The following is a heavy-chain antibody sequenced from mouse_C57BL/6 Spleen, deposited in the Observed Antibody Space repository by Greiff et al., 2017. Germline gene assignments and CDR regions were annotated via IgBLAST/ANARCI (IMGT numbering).Heavy chain of an antibody. J-gene: IGHJ3*01. CDR3: AARGLYYGYDGVPY. CDR2: IHPSDSDT. Sequence: VQLQQSGAELVKPGASVKVSCKASGYTFTSYWMHWVKQRPGQGLEWIGRIHPSDSDTNSNQKFKGKATLTVDKSSSTAYMQLSSLTSEDSAVYYCAARGLYYGYDGVPYWGQGTLVTVSA. V-gene: IGHV1-74*01. CDR1: GYTFTSYW. D-gene: IGHD2-2*01.